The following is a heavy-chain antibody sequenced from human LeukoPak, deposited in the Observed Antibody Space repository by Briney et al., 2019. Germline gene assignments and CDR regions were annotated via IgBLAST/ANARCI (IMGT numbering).Heavy chain of an antibody. J-gene: IGHJ5*02. D-gene: IGHD6-19*01. CDR2: ISGSGSGT. CDR3: AKGYSSGWANWLDP. CDR1: GFTFSSYA. V-gene: IGHV3-23*01. Sequence: QSGGSLRLSCVASGFTFSSYAMTWVRQAPGKGLEWVSGISGSGSGTYYADSVKGRFTISRDNSKNTLYLQLNSLRAEDTAVYYCAKGYSSGWANWLDPWGQGTLVTVSS.